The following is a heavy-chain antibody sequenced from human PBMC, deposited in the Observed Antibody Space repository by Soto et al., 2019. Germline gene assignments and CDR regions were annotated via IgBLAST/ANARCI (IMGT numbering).Heavy chain of an antibody. CDR3: ARVVGYFDAPDGMDV. V-gene: IGHV3-23*01. J-gene: IGHJ6*02. D-gene: IGHD3-9*01. CDR2: IGGSGSNT. Sequence: EGQLLESGEGLVQPGGSLKLSCAASGFTFSNYAMSWVRQAPGKGLEWVSGIGGSGSNTYYADSVKGRFTISRDNSKNTVFLEMNSVRAEDTAEDYWARVVGYFDAPDGMDVWGQGTTVTVSS. CDR1: GFTFSNYA.